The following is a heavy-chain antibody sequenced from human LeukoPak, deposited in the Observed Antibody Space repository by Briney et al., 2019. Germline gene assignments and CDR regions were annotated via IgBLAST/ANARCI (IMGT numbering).Heavy chain of an antibody. D-gene: IGHD3-22*01. CDR1: GYSSSNYG. CDR3: ARDIDAHYYDSSGFYYYGMNV. CDR2: ISAYKINV. J-gene: IGHJ6*02. V-gene: IGHV1-18*01. Sequence: APVKLSCKASGYSSSNYGINWVRQAPGHALEWMGWISAYKINVYYAQKYQGRVTMTTDTSTSPAYMELSSLRTDDTAMYYCARDIDAHYYDSSGFYYYGMNVWGQGTPVTVSS.